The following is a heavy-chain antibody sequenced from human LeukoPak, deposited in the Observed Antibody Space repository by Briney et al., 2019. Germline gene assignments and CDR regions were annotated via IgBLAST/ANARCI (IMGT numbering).Heavy chain of an antibody. Sequence: GGSLRLSCAASGFTFSSYSMNWVRQAPGKGLEWVSSISSSSSYIYYADSVKGRFTISRDNAKNSLYLQMNSLRAEDTAVYYCAKATQRYCTGGTCYPLDYWGQGTLVTVSS. V-gene: IGHV3-21*04. CDR3: AKATQRYCTGGTCYPLDY. CDR1: GFTFSSYS. D-gene: IGHD2-8*02. J-gene: IGHJ4*02. CDR2: ISSSSSYI.